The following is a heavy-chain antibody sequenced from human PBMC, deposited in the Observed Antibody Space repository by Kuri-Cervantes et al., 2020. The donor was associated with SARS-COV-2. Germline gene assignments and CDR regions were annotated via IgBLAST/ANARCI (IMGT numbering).Heavy chain of an antibody. Sequence: SETLSLTCAVYGGSFSGYYWSWIRQPPGKGLEWIGEINHSGSTNYNPSLKSRVTISVDTSKNQFSLKLSSMTAADTAVYYCARGSTGTKYYYYYYYMDVWGKGTTVTVSS. J-gene: IGHJ6*03. D-gene: IGHD1-7*01. CDR1: GGSFSGYY. CDR2: INHSGST. CDR3: ARGSTGTKYYYYYYYMDV. V-gene: IGHV4-34*01.